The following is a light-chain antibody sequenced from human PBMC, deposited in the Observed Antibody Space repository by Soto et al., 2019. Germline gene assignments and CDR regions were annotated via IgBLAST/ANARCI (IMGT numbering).Light chain of an antibody. CDR3: QQYGSSTIT. J-gene: IGKJ5*01. CDR1: QSVRNN. Sequence: TVMTHSPATLSVSVGEIVTLSCMASQSVRNNLAWYQQKPGQAPRLLIYGASTRATDVPARFSGSGSGTDFTLTISRLEPEDSAVYYCQQYGSSTITFGQGTRLEIK. V-gene: IGKV3-15*01. CDR2: GAS.